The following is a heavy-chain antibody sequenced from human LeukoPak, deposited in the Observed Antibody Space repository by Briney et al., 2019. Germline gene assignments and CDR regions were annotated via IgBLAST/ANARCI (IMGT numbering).Heavy chain of an antibody. Sequence: SVKVSCKASGGTFSSYAINWVRQAPGQGLEWMGGIIPMFGTANYAQRFQGRVTITTDESTSTAYMELSSLRSKDTAVYCCAREGDYGGIGGYWGQGTLVTVSS. CDR3: AREGDYGGIGGY. V-gene: IGHV1-69*05. J-gene: IGHJ4*02. D-gene: IGHD4-23*01. CDR2: IIPMFGTA. CDR1: GGTFSSYA.